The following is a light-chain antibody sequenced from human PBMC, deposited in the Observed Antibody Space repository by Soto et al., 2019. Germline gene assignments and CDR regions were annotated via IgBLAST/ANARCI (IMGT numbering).Light chain of an antibody. CDR2: DAS. CDR1: QSVISD. CDR3: QQYKEWPPIT. Sequence: DIVMTQSPATLSVSPGERATLSCRASQSVISDLAWYQQRPGHPPRLLIYDASTRATGIPGRFSGRGSGTEFTLTISSLQSEDFAVYYCQQYKEWPPITFGQGTRLEIK. V-gene: IGKV3-15*01. J-gene: IGKJ5*01.